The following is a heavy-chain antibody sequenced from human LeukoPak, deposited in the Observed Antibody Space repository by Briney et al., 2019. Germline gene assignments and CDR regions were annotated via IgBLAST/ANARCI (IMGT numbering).Heavy chain of an antibody. CDR1: GFTFSGSS. Sequence: GGSLRLSCAASGFTFSGSSIHCVRQASGKGLEWVGLIRTKANTYATAYAASVTGRVTISRDDSKDTSYLQMNSLKSEDSALYFCTTSYSGNSWYDWFGPWGQGTLVTVSS. D-gene: IGHD6-13*01. CDR3: TTSYSGNSWYDWFGP. J-gene: IGHJ5*02. CDR2: IRTKANTYAT. V-gene: IGHV3-73*01.